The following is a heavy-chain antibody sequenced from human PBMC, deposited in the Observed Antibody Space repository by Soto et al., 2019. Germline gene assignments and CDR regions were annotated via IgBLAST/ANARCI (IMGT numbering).Heavy chain of an antibody. CDR2: ISYDGSNK. CDR3: ARDSRIQLWDPNFLAL. D-gene: IGHD5-18*01. Sequence: QVQLVESGGGVVQPGRSLRLSCAASGFTFSSYAMHWVRQAPGKGLEWVAVISYDGSNKYYADSVKGRFTISRDNSKNSLDLQMNSLRAEDTAVYYCARDSRIQLWDPNFLALWGQGTLVTVSS. J-gene: IGHJ4*02. CDR1: GFTFSSYA. V-gene: IGHV3-30-3*01.